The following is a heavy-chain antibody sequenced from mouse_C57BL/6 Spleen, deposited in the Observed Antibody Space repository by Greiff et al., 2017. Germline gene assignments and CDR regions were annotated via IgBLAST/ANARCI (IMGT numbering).Heavy chain of an antibody. CDR1: GYTFTDYE. CDR3: TRGREQLIDFDY. Sequence: LQESGAELVRPGASVTLSCKASGYTFTDYEMHWVKQTPVHGLEWIGAIDPETGGTAYNQKFKGKAILTADKSSSTAYMELRSLTSEDSAVYYCTRGREQLIDFDYWGQGTTLTVSS. D-gene: IGHD3-2*02. CDR2: IDPETGGT. J-gene: IGHJ2*01. V-gene: IGHV1-15*01.